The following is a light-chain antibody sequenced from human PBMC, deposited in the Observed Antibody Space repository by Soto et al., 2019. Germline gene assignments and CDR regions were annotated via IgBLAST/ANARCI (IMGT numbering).Light chain of an antibody. Sequence: DIQMTQSPSTLSATVGDRVTITCLASKTISTWLAWYQQKSGKGPSLLIYKASNLESGVSSRFSGSGSGTEYTLTISSLQPDDIGTYYCQQNNRYPWTFGQGTKVDIK. CDR1: KTISTW. CDR2: KAS. CDR3: QQNNRYPWT. J-gene: IGKJ1*01. V-gene: IGKV1-5*03.